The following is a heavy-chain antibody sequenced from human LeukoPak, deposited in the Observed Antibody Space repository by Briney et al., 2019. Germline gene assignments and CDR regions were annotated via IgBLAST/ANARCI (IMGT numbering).Heavy chain of an antibody. CDR3: AKDHRAYCGGDCVDFDY. J-gene: IGHJ4*02. Sequence: GGSLRLSCAASGFTFSSYAMSWVRQAPGKGLEWVSGVSGSGGSTVYTDSVKGRFTISRDNSKNTLYLQMNSLRAEDTAVYYCAKDHRAYCGGDCVDFDYWGQGTLVTVSS. CDR1: GFTFSSYA. CDR2: VSGSGGST. D-gene: IGHD2-21*02. V-gene: IGHV3-23*01.